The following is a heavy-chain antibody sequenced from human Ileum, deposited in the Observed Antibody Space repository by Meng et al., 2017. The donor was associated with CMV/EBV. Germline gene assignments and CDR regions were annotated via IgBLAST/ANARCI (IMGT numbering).Heavy chain of an antibody. CDR1: GDCLYSSTYE. J-gene: IGHJ4*02. D-gene: IGHD1-1*01. CDR2: MWHGGRT. Sequence: SGDCLYSSTYEWAGIRPPPGKGLEWIWTMWHGGRTYYIPSLMCSVTMSVETSNNQVSLNLMSVTAADTAIYYCARDRDDNLGNFDSWGQGSLVTVSS. V-gene: IGHV4-39*07. CDR3: ARDRDDNLGNFDS.